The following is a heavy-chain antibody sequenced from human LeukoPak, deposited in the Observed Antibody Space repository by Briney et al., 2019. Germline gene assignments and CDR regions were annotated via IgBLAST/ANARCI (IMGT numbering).Heavy chain of an antibody. D-gene: IGHD2-2*01. J-gene: IGHJ4*02. CDR1: GGSFSGYY. V-gene: IGHV4-34*01. CDR2: INHSGST. CDR3: ARSKVRGRFDY. Sequence: SETLSLTCAVYGGSFSGYYWSWIRQPPGKGLEWIGEINHSGSTNYNPSLKSRVTISVDTSKNQFSLKLSSVTAADTAVYYCARSKVRGRFDYWGQGTLVTVSS.